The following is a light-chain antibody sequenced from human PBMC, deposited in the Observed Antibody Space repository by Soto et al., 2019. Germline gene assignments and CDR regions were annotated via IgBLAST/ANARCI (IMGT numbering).Light chain of an antibody. CDR1: SSNIGSNY. CDR3: AAWYDSLSGQGV. J-gene: IGLJ2*01. Sequence: QSVLTQPPSASGTPGQRVTISCSGSSSNIGSNYVYWYQQLPGTAPKLLIYRNNQRPSGVRDRFSGSKSGTSSSLAISWLRSEDEADYYCAAWYDSLSGQGVFGGGTKLTVL. CDR2: RNN. V-gene: IGLV1-47*01.